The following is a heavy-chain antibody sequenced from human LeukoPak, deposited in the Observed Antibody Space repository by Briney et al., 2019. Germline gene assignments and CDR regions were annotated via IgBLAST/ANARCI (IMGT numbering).Heavy chain of an antibody. J-gene: IGHJ5*02. CDR1: GGSISSYY. V-gene: IGHV4-59*01. Sequence: PSETLSLTCTVSGGSISSYYWNWIRQPPGKGLEWIGYIYYSGSTNYNTPLKGRVTISVDTSKNQFSLTLTTVTAADTAVYSCARFTPQGYGWGGYNRFDPWGQGTLVTVSS. CDR2: IYYSGST. CDR3: ARFTPQGYGWGGYNRFDP. D-gene: IGHD3-16*01.